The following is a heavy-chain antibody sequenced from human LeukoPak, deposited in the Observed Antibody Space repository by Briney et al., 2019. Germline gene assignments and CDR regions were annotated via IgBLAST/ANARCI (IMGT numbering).Heavy chain of an antibody. J-gene: IGHJ5*02. CDR1: GGSISSSSYY. CDR2: IYYSGST. D-gene: IGHD6-13*01. CDR3: ARELWGQQLVRGNWFDP. Sequence: SETLSLTCTVSGGSISSSSYYWSWIRQPPGKGLEWIGYIYYSGSTNYNPSLKSRVTISVDTSKNQFSLKLSSVTAADTAVYYCARELWGQQLVRGNWFDPWGQGTLVTVSS. V-gene: IGHV4-61*01.